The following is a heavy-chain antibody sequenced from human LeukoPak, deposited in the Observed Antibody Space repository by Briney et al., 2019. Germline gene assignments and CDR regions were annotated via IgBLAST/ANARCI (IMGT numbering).Heavy chain of an antibody. V-gene: IGHV3-23*01. J-gene: IGHJ6*03. CDR2: ISGSGGST. CDR1: GFTFSSYA. Sequence: GSLRLSCAASGFTFSSYAMSWVRQAPGKGLEWVSAISGSGGSTYYADSAKGRFTISRDNSKNTLYLQMNSLRAEDTAAYYCASRLDYYYMDVWGKGTTVTISS. CDR3: ASRLDYYYMDV.